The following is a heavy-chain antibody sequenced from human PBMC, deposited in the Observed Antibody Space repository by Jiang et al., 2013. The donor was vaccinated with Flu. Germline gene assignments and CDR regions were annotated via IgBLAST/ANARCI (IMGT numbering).Heavy chain of an antibody. Sequence: GPGLVKPSETLSLTCTVSGYSISSGYYWGWIRQPPGKGLEWIGSIFHSGSTYYNPSLMSRVTISVDTSKNQYSLKLSSVTAADTAVYYCARRYDSQDYFDYWGQGTLVTVSS. D-gene: IGHD3-3*01. CDR1: GYSISSGYY. CDR3: ARRYDSQDYFDY. V-gene: IGHV4-38-2*02. J-gene: IGHJ4*02. CDR2: IFHSGST.